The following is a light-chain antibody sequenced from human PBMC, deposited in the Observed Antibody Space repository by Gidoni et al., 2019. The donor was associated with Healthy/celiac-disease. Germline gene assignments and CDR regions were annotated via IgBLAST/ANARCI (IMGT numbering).Light chain of an antibody. Sequence: QSVLTQPPSGAGDPGQRGTISCSGSRSNIGSNTVNWYPQLPGTAPKLLIYSNNQRPSGFPDRFPGSKSGTSASLAISGLQSEDEADYYCAAWDDSLNGYWVFGGGTKLTVL. J-gene: IGLJ3*02. V-gene: IGLV1-44*01. CDR3: AAWDDSLNGYWV. CDR1: RSNIGSNT. CDR2: SNN.